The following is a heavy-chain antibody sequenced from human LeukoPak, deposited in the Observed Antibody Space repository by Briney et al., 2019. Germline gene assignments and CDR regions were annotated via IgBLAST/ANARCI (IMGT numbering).Heavy chain of an antibody. V-gene: IGHV4-59*01. D-gene: IGHD6-13*01. CDR1: GDSITSYY. Sequence: SETLSLTCTVSGDSITSYYWSWIRQAPGKGLERIGYIYDSETTRYNPSLRSRVTISLDTSKKQFSLKLSSVTAADTAVYYCARGFGSSWYYFDYWGQGTLAIVSS. CDR2: IYDSETT. J-gene: IGHJ4*02. CDR3: ARGFGSSWYYFDY.